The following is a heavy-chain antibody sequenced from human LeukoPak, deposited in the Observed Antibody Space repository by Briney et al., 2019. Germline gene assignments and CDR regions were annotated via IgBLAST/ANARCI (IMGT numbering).Heavy chain of an antibody. D-gene: IGHD3-22*01. Sequence: SETLSLTCTVSGGSISGYYWSWIRQPPGKGLEWIGYIYYSGSTNYNPSLKSRVTISVDTSKNQFSLKLSSVTAADTAVYYCARDGGSGYYAYWGQGTLVTVSS. V-gene: IGHV4-59*01. CDR1: GGSISGYY. CDR3: ARDGGSGYYAY. J-gene: IGHJ4*02. CDR2: IYYSGST.